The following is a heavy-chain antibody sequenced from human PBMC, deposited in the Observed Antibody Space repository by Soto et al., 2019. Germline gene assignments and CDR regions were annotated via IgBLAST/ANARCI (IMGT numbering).Heavy chain of an antibody. J-gene: IGHJ6*02. CDR1: GGSFSGYY. Sequence: QVQLQQWGAGLLKPSETLSLTCAVYGGSFSGYYWSWIRQPPGKGLEWIGEINHRGSTNYNPSLKRRVTISVATSTNQFSLKLSSVTAADTAVYYCARSYGGNTAYYYYYYGMDVWGQGTTVTVSS. CDR3: ARSYGGNTAYYYYYYGMDV. V-gene: IGHV4-34*01. CDR2: INHRGST. D-gene: IGHD4-17*01.